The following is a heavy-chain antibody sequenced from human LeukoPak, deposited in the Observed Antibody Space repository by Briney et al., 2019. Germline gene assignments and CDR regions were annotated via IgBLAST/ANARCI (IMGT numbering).Heavy chain of an antibody. CDR3: ARALNYYDSSGYFFY. Sequence: SVKVSCKASGGTFSSYAISWVRQAPGQGLEWMGGIIPIFGTVNYAQKFQGRVTITTDESTSTAYMELSSLRSEDTAVYYCARALNYYDSSGYFFYWGQGTLVTVSS. D-gene: IGHD3-22*01. V-gene: IGHV1-69*05. J-gene: IGHJ4*02. CDR2: IIPIFGTV. CDR1: GGTFSSYA.